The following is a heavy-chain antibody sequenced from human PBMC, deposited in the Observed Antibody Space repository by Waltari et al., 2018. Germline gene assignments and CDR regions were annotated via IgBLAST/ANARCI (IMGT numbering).Heavy chain of an antibody. Sequence: GGGLVKPGGSLRLSCAASGFTFSNAWMNWVRQAPGQGLEWVGRIKSKTDGGTTDYAAPVKGRFTISRDDSKNTLYLQMNSLKTEDTAVYYCTSLDYDFWSGIYYFDYWGQGTLVTVSS. D-gene: IGHD3-3*01. CDR2: IKSKTDGGTT. V-gene: IGHV3-15*07. CDR1: GFTFSNAW. CDR3: TSLDYDFWSGIYYFDY. J-gene: IGHJ4*02.